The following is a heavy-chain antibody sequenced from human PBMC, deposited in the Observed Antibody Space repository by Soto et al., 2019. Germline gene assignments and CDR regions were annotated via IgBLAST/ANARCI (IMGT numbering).Heavy chain of an antibody. D-gene: IGHD6-19*01. V-gene: IGHV1-46*03. CDR3: ARGSTAGKFNYYYYYYMDV. CDR2: INPSGGST. CDR1: GYTFTSYY. J-gene: IGHJ6*03. Sequence: ASVKVSCKASGYTFTSYYMHWVRQAPGQGLEWMGIINPSGGSTSYAQKFQGRVTMTRDTSTSTVYMELSSLRSEDTAAYYCARGSTAGKFNYYYYYYMDVWGKGTTVTVSS.